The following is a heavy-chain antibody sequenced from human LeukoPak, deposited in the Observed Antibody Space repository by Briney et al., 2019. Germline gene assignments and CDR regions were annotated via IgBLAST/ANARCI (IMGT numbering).Heavy chain of an antibody. D-gene: IGHD2-2*02. CDR1: GYTLTELS. CDR3: ATDNLVNRYCSSTSCYRRRWFDP. Sequence: ASVKVSCKVSGYTLTELSMHWVRQAPGKGLEWMGGFDLEDGETIYAQKFQGRVTMTEDTSTDTAYMELSSLRSEDTAVYYCATDNLVNRYCSSTSCYRRRWFDPWGQGTLVTVSS. CDR2: FDLEDGET. V-gene: IGHV1-24*01. J-gene: IGHJ5*02.